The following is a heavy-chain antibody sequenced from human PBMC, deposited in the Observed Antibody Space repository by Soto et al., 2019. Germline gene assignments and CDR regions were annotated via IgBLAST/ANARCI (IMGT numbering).Heavy chain of an antibody. CDR3: ARVGSSWYPRWDYYYYGMDV. CDR2: IYYSGST. CDR1: GGSISSYY. D-gene: IGHD6-13*01. V-gene: IGHV4-59*01. J-gene: IGHJ6*02. Sequence: PSETLSLTCTVSGGSISSYYWSWIRQPPGKGLEWIGYIYYSGSTNYNPSLKSRVTISADTSKNQFSLKLSSVTAADTAVYYCARVGSSWYPRWDYYYYGMDVWGQGTTVTVSS.